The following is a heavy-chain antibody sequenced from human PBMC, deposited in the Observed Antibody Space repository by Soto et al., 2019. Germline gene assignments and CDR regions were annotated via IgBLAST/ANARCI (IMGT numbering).Heavy chain of an antibody. CDR3: ARTPGVITVISAFDH. D-gene: IGHD2-21*01. Sequence: EVELLQSGGGLVQPGGSLRLSCVASGFTFNKHALAWVRQAPGKGLEWVSAISGSGSSTYDSDSVKGRFTISRDNSNNARESNMTVLTYEDTAIYHCARTPGVITVISAFDHWGQGTPVTVPS. J-gene: IGHJ4*02. CDR2: ISGSGSST. V-gene: IGHV3-23*01. CDR1: GFTFNKHA.